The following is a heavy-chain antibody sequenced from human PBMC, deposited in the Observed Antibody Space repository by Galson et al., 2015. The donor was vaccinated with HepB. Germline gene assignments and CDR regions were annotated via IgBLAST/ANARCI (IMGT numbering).Heavy chain of an antibody. J-gene: IGHJ4*02. CDR3: ARENAPPEDGIIDY. CDR2: TWYDGSNK. Sequence: SLRLSCAASGFTFSSYGMHWVRQAPGKGLEWVAVTWYDGSNKYYADSVKGRFTISRDNSKNTLYLQMNSLRAEDTAVYYCARENAPPEDGIIDYWGQGTLVTVSS. D-gene: IGHD1-14*01. V-gene: IGHV3-33*01. CDR1: GFTFSSYG.